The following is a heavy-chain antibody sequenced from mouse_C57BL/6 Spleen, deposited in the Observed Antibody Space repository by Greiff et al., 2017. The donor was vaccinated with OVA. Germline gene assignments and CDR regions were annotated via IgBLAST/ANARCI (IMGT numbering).Heavy chain of an antibody. D-gene: IGHD1-1*01. CDR3: ARCYYGSSYGWYFDV. J-gene: IGHJ1*03. Sequence: VKVVESGPELVKPGASVKISCKASGYAFSSSWMNWVKQRPGKGLEWIGRIYPGDGDTNYNGKFKGKATLTADKSSSTAYMQLSSLTSEDSAVYFCARCYYGSSYGWYFDVWGTGTTVTVSS. V-gene: IGHV1-82*01. CDR2: IYPGDGDT. CDR1: GYAFSSSW.